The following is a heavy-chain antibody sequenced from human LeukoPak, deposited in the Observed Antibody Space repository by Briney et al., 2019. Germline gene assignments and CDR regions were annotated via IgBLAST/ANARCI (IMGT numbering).Heavy chain of an antibody. CDR3: AKVLGYCSSTSCYRGDY. J-gene: IGHJ4*02. CDR1: GFTFSSYA. V-gene: IGHV3-23*01. D-gene: IGHD2-2*02. CDR2: ISGSGGST. Sequence: GGSLRLSCAASGFTFSSYAMSWVRQTPGKGLEWVTAISGSGGSTYYADSVKGRFTISRDNSKNTLYLQMNSLRAEDTAVYYCAKVLGYCSSTSCYRGDYWGQGTLVTVSS.